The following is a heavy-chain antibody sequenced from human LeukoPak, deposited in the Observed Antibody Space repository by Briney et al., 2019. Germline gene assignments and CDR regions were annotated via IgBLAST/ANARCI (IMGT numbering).Heavy chain of an antibody. CDR3: ARGLRKSIAAAVVY. CDR1: GFTFSSYA. D-gene: IGHD6-13*01. CDR2: ISYDGSNK. V-gene: IGHV3-30*04. J-gene: IGHJ4*02. Sequence: GRSLRLSCAASGFTFSSYAMHWVRQAPGKGLEWVVVISYDGSNKYYADSVKGRFTISRDNSKNTLYLQMNSLRAEDTAVYYCARGLRKSIAAAVVYWGQGTLVTVSS.